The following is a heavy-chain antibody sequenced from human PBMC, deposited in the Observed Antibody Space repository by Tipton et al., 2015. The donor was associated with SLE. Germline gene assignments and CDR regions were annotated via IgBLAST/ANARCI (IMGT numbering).Heavy chain of an antibody. Sequence: GASINSSFYYWGWIRQPPGKGLEWIGSIYYSGSTSYNPSLKSRVNISVDTSKNQFSLRLSSVTAADTAMFYCASGTLEWSHEPDYWGQGTLVTVSS. V-gene: IGHV4-39*07. CDR1: GASINSSFYY. CDR3: ASGTLEWSHEPDY. J-gene: IGHJ4*02. D-gene: IGHD3-3*01. CDR2: IYYSGST.